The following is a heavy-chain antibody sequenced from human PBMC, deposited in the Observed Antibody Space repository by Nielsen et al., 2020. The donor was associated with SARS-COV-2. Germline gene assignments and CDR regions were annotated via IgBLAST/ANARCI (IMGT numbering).Heavy chain of an antibody. Sequence: GESLKISCAASGFSFDNHAMHWVRQAPGKGLEWLTIISFDGSNEHYADSVKGRFTISRDNSKNLVYLQMNSLKPEDTAVYYCARETIDYTSSFVDFWGQGTLVTVSS. CDR3: ARETIDYTSSFVDF. J-gene: IGHJ4*02. CDR2: ISFDGSNE. CDR1: GFSFDNHA. D-gene: IGHD2-2*02. V-gene: IGHV3-30-3*01.